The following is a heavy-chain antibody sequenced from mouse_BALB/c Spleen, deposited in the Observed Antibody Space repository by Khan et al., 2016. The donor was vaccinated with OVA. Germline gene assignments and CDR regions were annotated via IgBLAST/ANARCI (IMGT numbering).Heavy chain of an antibody. J-gene: IGHJ3*01. V-gene: IGHV1S22*01. CDR1: GYTFTSYW. D-gene: IGHD2-12*01. CDR2: IYPGSGST. Sequence: QSGSELVRPGASVKLSCKASGYTFTSYWMHWVKQRPGQGLEWIGDIYPGSGSTNYDEKFKSKSTLTVDTSSSTAYMQLSSLTSEDSAVYDCTRWSYWFAYWGQGTLVTVSA. CDR3: TRWSYWFAY.